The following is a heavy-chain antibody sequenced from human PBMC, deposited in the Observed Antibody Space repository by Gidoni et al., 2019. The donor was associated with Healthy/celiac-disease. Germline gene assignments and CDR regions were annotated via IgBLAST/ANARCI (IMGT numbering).Heavy chain of an antibody. D-gene: IGHD3-22*01. CDR3: ARDLVVVINGMDV. V-gene: IGHV3-30-3*01. CDR2: ISYDGSNK. Sequence: ESGGGVVQPGRSLSLSCAASGFTFSSYAMHWVRQAPGKGLEWVAVISYDGSNKYYADSVKGRFTISRDNSKNTLYLQMNSLRAEDTAVYYCARDLVVVINGMDVWGQGTTVTVSS. CDR1: GFTFSSYA. J-gene: IGHJ6*02.